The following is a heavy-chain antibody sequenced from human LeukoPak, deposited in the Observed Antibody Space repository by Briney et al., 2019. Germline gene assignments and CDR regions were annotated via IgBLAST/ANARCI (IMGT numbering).Heavy chain of an antibody. Sequence: PGGSLRLPCAASGFTFSSYSMNWVRQAPGKGLEWVSSISSSSSYIYYADSVKGRFTISRDNAKNSLYLQMNSLRAEDTAVYYCARDSASASSLWAAYWGQGTLVTVSS. CDR1: GFTFSSYS. V-gene: IGHV3-21*01. CDR2: ISSSSSYI. D-gene: IGHD2-15*01. J-gene: IGHJ4*02. CDR3: ARDSASASSLWAAY.